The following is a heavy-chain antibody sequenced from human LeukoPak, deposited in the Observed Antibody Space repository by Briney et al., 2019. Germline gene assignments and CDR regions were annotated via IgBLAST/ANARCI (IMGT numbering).Heavy chain of an antibody. CDR1: GGSISSGGTYY. D-gene: IGHD4-11*01. CDR3: ARTYSNYGGSYYYYYMDV. Sequence: SQTLSLTCTVSGGSISSGGTYYWSWIRQPAGKGLEWIGRIYTSGSTNYNPSLKSRVTISVDTSKNQFSLKLSSVTAADTAVYYCARTYSNYGGSYYYYYMDVWGKGTTVTVSS. J-gene: IGHJ6*03. CDR2: IYTSGST. V-gene: IGHV4-61*02.